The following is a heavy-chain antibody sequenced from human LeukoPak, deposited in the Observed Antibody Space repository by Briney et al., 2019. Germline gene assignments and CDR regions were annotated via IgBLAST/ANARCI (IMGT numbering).Heavy chain of an antibody. CDR3: AKGVDSGYDRVYFDY. Sequence: PGGSLRLSCAASGFTFSSYGMHWVRQAPGKGLEWVAFIRYDGSNKYYADSVKGRFTISRDNAKNSLYLQMNSLRAEDTALYYCAKGVDSGYDRVYFDYWGQGTLVTVSS. V-gene: IGHV3-30*02. CDR1: GFTFSSYG. CDR2: IRYDGSNK. D-gene: IGHD5-12*01. J-gene: IGHJ4*02.